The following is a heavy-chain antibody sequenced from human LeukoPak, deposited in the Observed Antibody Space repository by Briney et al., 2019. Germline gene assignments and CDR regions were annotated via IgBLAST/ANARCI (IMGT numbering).Heavy chain of an antibody. CDR3: AKDLHLRSNFLAFDI. V-gene: IGHV3-23*01. D-gene: IGHD3-3*01. Sequence: GGSLRLSCAASGSTFSSYAMSWVRQAPGKGLEWVSAISGSGGSTYYADSVKGRFTISRDNSKNTLYLQMNSLRAEDTAVYYCAKDLHLRSNFLAFDIWGQGTMVTVSS. CDR2: ISGSGGST. J-gene: IGHJ3*02. CDR1: GSTFSSYA.